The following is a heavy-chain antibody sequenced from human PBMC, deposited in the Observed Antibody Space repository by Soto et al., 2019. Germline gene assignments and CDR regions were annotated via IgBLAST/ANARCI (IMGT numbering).Heavy chain of an antibody. CDR3: ARDFSIVATSFDY. CDR2: INAGNGNT. J-gene: IGHJ4*02. CDR1: GYTFTSYA. D-gene: IGHD5-12*01. Sequence: ASVKVSCKASGYTFTSYAIHWVRQAPGQRLEWMGWINAGNGNTKYSQKFQGRVTITRDTSASTAYMELSSLRSEDTAVYYCARDFSIVATSFDYWGQGTLVTVSS. V-gene: IGHV1-3*01.